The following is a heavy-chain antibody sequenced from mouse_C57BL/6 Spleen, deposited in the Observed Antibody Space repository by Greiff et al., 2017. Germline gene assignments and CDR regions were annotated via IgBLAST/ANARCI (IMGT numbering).Heavy chain of an antibody. Sequence: QVQLQQSGAELVKPGASVKLSCKASGYTFTEYTIHWVKQRSGQGLEWIGWFYPGSGSIKYNEKFKDKATLTADKSASTVYMELSRWTTEDAAVNYCARHEAGEDSVDYWGQGTSVTVSA. V-gene: IGHV1-62-2*01. CDR2: FYPGSGSI. D-gene: IGHD6-1*01. CDR1: GYTFTEYT. J-gene: IGHJ4*01. CDR3: ARHEAGEDSVDY.